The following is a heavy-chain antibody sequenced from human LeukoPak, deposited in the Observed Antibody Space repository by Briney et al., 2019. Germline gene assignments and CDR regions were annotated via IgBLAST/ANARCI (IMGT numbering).Heavy chain of an antibody. J-gene: IGHJ4*02. CDR2: ISYDGSNK. CDR1: GFTFSSYG. CDR3: AKDRSSGWYGKYYFDY. V-gene: IGHV3-30*18. D-gene: IGHD6-19*01. Sequence: GGFLRLSCAASGFTFSSYGMHWVRQAPGKGLEWVAVISYDGSNKYYADSVKGRFAISRDNSKNTLYLQMNSLRAEDTAVYYCAKDRSSGWYGKYYFDYWGQGTLVTVSS.